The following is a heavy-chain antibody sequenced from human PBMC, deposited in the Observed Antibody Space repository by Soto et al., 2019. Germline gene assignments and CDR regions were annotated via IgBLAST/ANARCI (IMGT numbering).Heavy chain of an antibody. CDR2: VSYDGTNK. D-gene: IGHD3-10*01. CDR3: AIASYYFGSGSTGVFDI. V-gene: IGHV3-30*03. CDR1: GFTFSSYG. J-gene: IGHJ3*02. Sequence: QVQLVESGGGVVQPGKSLRLSCAASGFTFSSYGMHWVRQAPGKGLEWVAVVSYDGTNKYYADPVKGRFTISRDSSKNTLYLQMKSLRAEDTAVYYCAIASYYFGSGSTGVFDIWGQGTMVTVSS.